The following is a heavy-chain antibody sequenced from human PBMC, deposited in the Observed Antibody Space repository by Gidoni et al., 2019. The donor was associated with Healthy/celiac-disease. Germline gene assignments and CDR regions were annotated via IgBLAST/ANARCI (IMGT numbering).Heavy chain of an antibody. Sequence: QVQLVESGGGVVQPGRSLRLSCAASGFTFSSYGMHWVRQAPGKGLEWVAVISYDGSNKYYADSVKGRFTISRDNSKNTLYLQMNSLRAEDTAVYYCAKDGADLLTWFDPWGQGTLVTVSS. V-gene: IGHV3-30*18. CDR1: GFTFSSYG. CDR2: ISYDGSNK. D-gene: IGHD2-15*01. J-gene: IGHJ5*02. CDR3: AKDGADLLTWFDP.